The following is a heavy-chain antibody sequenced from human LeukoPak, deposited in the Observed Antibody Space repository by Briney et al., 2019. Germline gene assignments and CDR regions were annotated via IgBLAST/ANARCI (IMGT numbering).Heavy chain of an antibody. V-gene: IGHV3-23*01. CDR2: ISVSGSTT. J-gene: IGHJ4*02. D-gene: IGHD1-1*01. Sequence: GGSLRLSCATSGFTFTSYPMTWVRQAPGKGLEWVSSISVSGSTTYYADSVKGRFTISRDNSKNTLYLQMNSLRAEDTAVYYCAKDKAGTTTPYFDYWGQGTLVTVSS. CDR1: GFTFTSYP. CDR3: AKDKAGTTTPYFDY.